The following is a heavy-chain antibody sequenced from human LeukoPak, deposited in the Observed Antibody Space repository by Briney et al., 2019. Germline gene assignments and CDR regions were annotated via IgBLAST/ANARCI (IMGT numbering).Heavy chain of an antibody. CDR3: ARGVGSYGNDYNYGMDV. CDR1: GXTFSSYL. D-gene: IGHD5-18*01. CDR2: ISYDGSIR. V-gene: IGHV3-30-3*01. J-gene: IGHJ6*02. Sequence: PGGSLRLSCAASGXTFSSYLMTWVCQAPGKGLEWVAFISYDGSIRNYADSEKGRFTISRDNSKNTLYLQLNSLRTEDTALYYCARGVGSYGNDYNYGMDVWGRGTMVIVSS.